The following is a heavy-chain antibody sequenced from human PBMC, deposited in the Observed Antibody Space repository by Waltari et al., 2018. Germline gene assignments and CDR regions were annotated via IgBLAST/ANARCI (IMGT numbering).Heavy chain of an antibody. CDR3: ARPNWLGIVGNWFDP. D-gene: IGHD1-1*01. CDR1: GGSLSRSSYY. CDR2: IYYSGSP. Sequence: QLQLQESGPGLVKPSETLALTCTFSGGSLSRSSYYWGWIRHPPGKGLEWIGSIYYSGSPYYNPSLKSRVTISVDTSKNQFSLKLSSVTAADTAVYYCARPNWLGIVGNWFDPWGQGTLVTVSS. V-gene: IGHV4-39*01. J-gene: IGHJ5*02.